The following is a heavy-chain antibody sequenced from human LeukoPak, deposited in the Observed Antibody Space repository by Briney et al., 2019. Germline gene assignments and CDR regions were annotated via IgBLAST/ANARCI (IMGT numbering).Heavy chain of an antibody. CDR2: ISGSGGST. CDR1: EFTFSTNP. CDR3: ATKTTWVDH. V-gene: IGHV3-23*01. Sequence: GGSLRLSCVASEFTFSTNPMSWVRQAPGKGLEWVSGISGSGGSTYYADSVKGRFTISRDNSKNTLYLQINSLRAEDTAVYYCATKTTWVDHWGRGTLVTVSS. J-gene: IGHJ4*02. D-gene: IGHD1-1*01.